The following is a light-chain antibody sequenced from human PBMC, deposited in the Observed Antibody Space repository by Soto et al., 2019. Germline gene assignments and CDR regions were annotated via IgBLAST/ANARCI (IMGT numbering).Light chain of an antibody. CDR1: SSNIGSNT. CDR2: SNN. Sequence: QSVLTQPPSASGTPGQRVTISCSGSSSNIGSNTVSWYQQLPGTAPKLLVYSNNKRPSGVPDRFSGSKSGTSASLAISGLQSEDEADYYCAAWDDSLNGWVFGGGTKLTV. J-gene: IGLJ3*02. V-gene: IGLV1-44*01. CDR3: AAWDDSLNGWV.